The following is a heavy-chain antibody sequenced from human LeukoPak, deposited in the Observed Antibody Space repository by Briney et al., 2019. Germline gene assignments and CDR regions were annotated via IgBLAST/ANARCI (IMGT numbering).Heavy chain of an antibody. D-gene: IGHD4/OR15-4a*01. V-gene: IGHV4-4*07. CDR1: GGSITSDY. CDR2: IFTSGSA. CDR3: SRGGANDL. J-gene: IGHJ5*02. Sequence: KPSETLSLTCTVSGGSITSDYWTWTRQSAGKGLEWIGRIFTSGSATYNPSLKSRVTMSLDTSKNQFSLKLSSVTAADTALYFCSRGGANDLWGQGTLVTVSS.